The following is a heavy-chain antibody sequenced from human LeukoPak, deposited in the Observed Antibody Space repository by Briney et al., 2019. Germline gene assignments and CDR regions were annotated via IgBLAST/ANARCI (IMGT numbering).Heavy chain of an antibody. CDR1: GYSISSGYY. V-gene: IGHV4-38-2*02. J-gene: IGHJ4*02. Sequence: SETLSLTCTVSGYSISSGYYWGWIRQPPGKGLEWIGSIYHSGSTYYNPSLKSRVTISVDTSKNQFSLKLSSVTAADTAVYYCARGAYNWNSPPRYYWGQGTLVTVSS. CDR3: ARGAYNWNSPPRYY. CDR2: IYHSGST. D-gene: IGHD1-7*01.